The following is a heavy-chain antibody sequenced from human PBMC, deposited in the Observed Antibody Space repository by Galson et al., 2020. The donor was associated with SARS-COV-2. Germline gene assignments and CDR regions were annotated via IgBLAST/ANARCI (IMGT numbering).Heavy chain of an antibody. CDR2: IRGDGSEP. CDR1: GFTFEDYW. V-gene: IGHV3-7*01. CDR3: TREGWQGAY. D-gene: IGHD6-19*01. J-gene: IGHJ4*02. Sequence: GGSLRLSCVVSGFTFEDYWMSWVRQAPGKGLEWVANIRGDGSEPNYVDSVQGRFSISRDNAVNSLYLEMNSLRSEDTAVYYCTREGWQGAYWGQGTRVTVSS.